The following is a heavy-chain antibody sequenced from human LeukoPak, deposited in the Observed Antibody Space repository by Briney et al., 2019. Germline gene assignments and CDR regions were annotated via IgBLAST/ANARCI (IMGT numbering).Heavy chain of an antibody. V-gene: IGHV3-7*01. CDR1: GFTFSSYW. CDR2: IKQDGSEK. D-gene: IGHD6-13*01. J-gene: IGHJ5*02. CDR3: ARDFRGVAAAEPYNWFDP. Sequence: GGSLRLSCAASGFTFSSYWMSWVRQAPGKGPEWVANIKQDGSEKYYVDSVKGRFTISRDNAKNSLYLQMNSLRAEDTAVYYCARDFRGVAAAEPYNWFDPWGQGTLVTVSS.